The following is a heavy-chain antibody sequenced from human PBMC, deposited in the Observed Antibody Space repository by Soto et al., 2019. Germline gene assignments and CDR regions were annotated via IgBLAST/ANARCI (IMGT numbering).Heavy chain of an antibody. J-gene: IGHJ3*02. Sequence: SETLSLTCTVSGGSISRYYGSWIRQPPGKGLEWIGYIYYSGSTNYNPSLKSRVTISVDTSKNQFSLKLTSVPAADTAVYYCARHPGDFWSGYYAFDIWGQGTMVTVSS. CDR1: GGSISRYY. D-gene: IGHD3-3*01. CDR2: IYYSGST. CDR3: ARHPGDFWSGYYAFDI. V-gene: IGHV4-59*08.